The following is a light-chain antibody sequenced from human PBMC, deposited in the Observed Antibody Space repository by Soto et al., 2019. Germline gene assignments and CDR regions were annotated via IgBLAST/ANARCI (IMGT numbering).Light chain of an antibody. CDR1: LRISKD. CDR3: QQSHSTPLT. CDR2: GAS. V-gene: IGKV1-39*01. J-gene: IGKJ4*02. Sequence: DIKLTQSPSSLSASVGDRVTITCRASLRISKDLNWYQQKPGKAPKLLIYGASTLQSGVPSRFSGSGSGTDFTLTITNLQPEDSATYFCQQSHSTPLTFGGGPKLEI.